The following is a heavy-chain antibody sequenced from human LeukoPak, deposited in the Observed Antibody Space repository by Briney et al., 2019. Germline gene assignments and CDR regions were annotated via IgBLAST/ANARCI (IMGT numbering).Heavy chain of an antibody. CDR2: IKQDGSEK. V-gene: IGHV3-7*01. Sequence: PGGSLRLSCAASGFTFSSYWMSWVRQAPGKGLEWVANIKQDGSEKYYVDSVKGRFTISRDNAKNSLYLQMNSLRAEDTAVYYCAREGCGDIVVIPAAPYIFGWDRWGMDVWGQGTTVTVSS. CDR1: GFTFSSYW. D-gene: IGHD2-2*01. J-gene: IGHJ6*02. CDR3: AREGCGDIVVIPAAPYIFGWDRWGMDV.